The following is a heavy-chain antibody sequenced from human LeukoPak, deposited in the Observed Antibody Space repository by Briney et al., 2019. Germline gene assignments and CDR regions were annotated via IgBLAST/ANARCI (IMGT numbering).Heavy chain of an antibody. Sequence: PGGSLRLSFAASGFTFSSYGMHWVRQAPGKGLEWVSAISGSGGSTYYADSVKGRFTISRDNSKNTLYLQMNSLRAEDTAVYYCANSPPAASLYFDYWGQGTLVTVSS. CDR3: ANSPPAASLYFDY. V-gene: IGHV3-23*01. CDR1: GFTFSSYG. J-gene: IGHJ4*02. CDR2: ISGSGGST.